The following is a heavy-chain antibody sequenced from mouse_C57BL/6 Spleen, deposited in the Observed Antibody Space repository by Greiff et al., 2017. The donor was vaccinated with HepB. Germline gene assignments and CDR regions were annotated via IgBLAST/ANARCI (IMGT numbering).Heavy chain of an antibody. D-gene: IGHD2-4*01. CDR2: IRNKANNHAT. J-gene: IGHJ3*01. V-gene: IGHV6-6*01. CDR3: TRLDIYYDYPFAY. CDR1: GFTFSDAW. Sequence: DVMLVESGGGLVQPGGSMKLSCAASGFTFSDAWMDWVRQSPEKGLEWVAEIRNKANNHATYYAESVKGRFTISRDDSKSSVYLQMNSLRAEDTGIYYCTRLDIYYDYPFAYWGQGTLVTVSA.